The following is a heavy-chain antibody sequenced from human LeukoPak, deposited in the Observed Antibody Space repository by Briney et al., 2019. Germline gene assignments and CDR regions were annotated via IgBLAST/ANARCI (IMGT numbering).Heavy chain of an antibody. V-gene: IGHV1-18*04. CDR3: ARASRVAVAASVRDY. D-gene: IGHD6-19*01. CDR2: ISSYNGIT. Sequence: ASVKVSCKASGYTFTSYYMHWVRQAPGQGLEWMGWISSYNGITIYAQKLQGRVTMTTDTSSSTAYMELRSLRSDDTAVYYCARASRVAVAASVRDYWGQGTLVTVSS. CDR1: GYTFTSYY. J-gene: IGHJ4*02.